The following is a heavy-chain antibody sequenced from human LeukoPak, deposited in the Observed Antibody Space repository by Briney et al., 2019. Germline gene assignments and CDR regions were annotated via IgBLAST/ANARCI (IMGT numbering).Heavy chain of an antibody. CDR1: GGSLTSTSSF. Sequence: PSETPSLTCTVSGGSLTSTSSFWGWIRQSPGKGLEWIGSISYPARTYYNPSLKTRITMSLDASKNQFSLRLDSVTAADTALYFCASPGSGYYYAADWGQGTLVTVSS. J-gene: IGHJ4*02. D-gene: IGHD3-22*01. CDR3: ASPGSGYYYAAD. CDR2: ISYPART. V-gene: IGHV4-39*05.